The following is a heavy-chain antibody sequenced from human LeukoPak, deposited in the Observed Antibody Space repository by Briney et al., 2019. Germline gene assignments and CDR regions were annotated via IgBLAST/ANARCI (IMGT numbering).Heavy chain of an antibody. J-gene: IGHJ4*02. CDR3: VRGDDGIRYFDWLSTYFDY. CDR1: GYTFTSYD. CDR2: MNPNSGNT. D-gene: IGHD3-9*01. V-gene: IGHV1-8*01. Sequence: GASLKVSCKASGYTFTSYDINWVRQATGQGLEWMGSMNPNSGNTGYAQKFQGRVTMTRNTSISTAYMELSSLRSEDTAVYYCVRGDDGIRYFDWLSTYFDYWGQGTLVTVSS.